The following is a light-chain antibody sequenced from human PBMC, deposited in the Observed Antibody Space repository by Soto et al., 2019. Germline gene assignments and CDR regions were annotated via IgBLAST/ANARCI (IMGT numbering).Light chain of an antibody. Sequence: QSALTQPASVSGSPGQSITISCTRTSNDVGGYNYVSWYQQHPGKAPKLMIYEVSNRPSGVSNRFSGSKSGNTASLTISGLQAEDEADYYCTSYAGDNNYLFGTGTKLTVL. CDR1: SNDVGGYNY. V-gene: IGLV2-14*01. J-gene: IGLJ1*01. CDR3: TSYAGDNNYL. CDR2: EVS.